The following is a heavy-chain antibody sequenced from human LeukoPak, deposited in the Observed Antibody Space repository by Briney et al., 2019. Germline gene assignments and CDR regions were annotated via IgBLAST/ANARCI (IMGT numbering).Heavy chain of an antibody. CDR1: GGTFSSYA. D-gene: IGHD3-22*01. V-gene: IGHV1-18*01. CDR2: ISAYNGNT. J-gene: IGHJ5*02. CDR3: ARGKSPYYYDSSGYLTEFDP. Sequence: ASVKVSCKASGGTFSSYAISWVRQAPGQGLEWMGWISAYNGNTNYAQKLQGRVTMTTDTSTSTAYMELRSLRSDDTAVYYCARGKSPYYYDSSGYLTEFDPWGQGTLVTVSS.